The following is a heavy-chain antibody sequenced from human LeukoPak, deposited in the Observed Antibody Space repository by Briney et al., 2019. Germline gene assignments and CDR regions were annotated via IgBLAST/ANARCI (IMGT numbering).Heavy chain of an antibody. J-gene: IGHJ6*03. D-gene: IGHD4-17*01. CDR1: AFTFSSYG. CDR3: ARDYGDYEDYMDV. CDR2: ISGDGRDI. V-gene: IGHV3-21*01. Sequence: GGTLRLSCAASAFTFSSYGMSWVRQAPGKGLEWVSAISGDGRDIFYADAAKGRFTISRDNAKNSLYLQMNSLRAEDTAVYYCARDYGDYEDYMDVWGKGTTVTVSS.